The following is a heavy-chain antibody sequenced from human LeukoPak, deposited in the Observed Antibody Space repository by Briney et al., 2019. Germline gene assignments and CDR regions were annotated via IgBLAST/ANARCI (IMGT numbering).Heavy chain of an antibody. CDR3: ARGGYDRYYGMDV. CDR2: IKQDGSEK. D-gene: IGHD5-12*01. V-gene: IGHV3-7*01. CDR1: GFTFSSYS. J-gene: IGHJ6*02. Sequence: PGGSLRLSCAASGFTFSSYSMNWVRQAPGKGREWVANIKQDGSEKYYVDSVKGRFTISRDNAKNSLYLQMNSLRAEDTAVYYCARGGYDRYYGMDVWGQGTTVTVSS.